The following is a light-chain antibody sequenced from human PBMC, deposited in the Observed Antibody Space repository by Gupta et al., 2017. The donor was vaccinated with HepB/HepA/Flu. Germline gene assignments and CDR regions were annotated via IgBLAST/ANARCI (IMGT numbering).Light chain of an antibody. CDR2: GNN. V-gene: IGLV1-40*01. J-gene: IGLJ1*01. CDR1: RSNTGAGSQ. CDR3: QSYDRNLDGYV. Sequence: QSVLTQSPSVSGAPGQRVTIPCTGTRSNTGAGSQFNESMHPRGEAPNLLIYGNNHRPSGVPDRFSGSKSGASASLAITGLQAEDDGDYFCQSYDRNLDGYVFGTGTRVTVL.